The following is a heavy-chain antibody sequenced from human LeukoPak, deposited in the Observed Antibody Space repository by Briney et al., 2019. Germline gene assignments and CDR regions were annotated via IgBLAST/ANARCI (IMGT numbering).Heavy chain of an antibody. CDR2: FDPEDGET. V-gene: IGHV1-24*01. D-gene: IGHD6-19*01. Sequence: ASVKVSCKVSGYTLTELSMHWVRQAPGKGLEWLGGFDPEDGETIYAQKFQGRVTMTKDTSTDTAYMELSSLRSEDTAVYYCPTANGGAVAALFNYWGQGTLVTVSS. J-gene: IGHJ4*02. CDR1: GYTLTELS. CDR3: PTANGGAVAALFNY.